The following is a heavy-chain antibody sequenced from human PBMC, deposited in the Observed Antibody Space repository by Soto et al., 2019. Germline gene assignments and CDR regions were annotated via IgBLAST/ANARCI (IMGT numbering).Heavy chain of an antibody. CDR1: GDSVSSNSSG. CDR2: TYYRSKWYY. V-gene: IGHV6-1*01. J-gene: IGHJ4*02. CDR3: ARGEQYSGRIFDY. Sequence: PSQTLSLTFAITGDSVSSNSSGWSCVRQSPSRGLEWLGRTYYRSKWYYEYAVSVRGRITINPDTSKNQYSLQLNSVTPEDTAVYFCARGEQYSGRIFDYWGQGTLVIVSS. D-gene: IGHD1-26*01.